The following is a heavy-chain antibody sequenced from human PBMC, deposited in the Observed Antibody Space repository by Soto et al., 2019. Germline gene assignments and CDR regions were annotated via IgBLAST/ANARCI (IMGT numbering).Heavy chain of an antibody. J-gene: IGHJ4*02. CDR3: ARVPRNWNPANFDY. CDR1: GYTFTGYY. V-gene: IGHV1-2*02. D-gene: IGHD1-1*01. Sequence: ASVKVSCKASGYTFTGYYMHWVRQAPGQGLEWMGWINPNSGGTNYAQKFQGRVTMTRDTSISTAYMELSRLRSDDTAVYYCARVPRNWNPANFDYWGQGTLVTVSS. CDR2: INPNSGGT.